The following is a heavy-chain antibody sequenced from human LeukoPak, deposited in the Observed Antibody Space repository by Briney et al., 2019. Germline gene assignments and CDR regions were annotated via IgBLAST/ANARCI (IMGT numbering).Heavy chain of an antibody. D-gene: IGHD6-19*01. J-gene: IGHJ5*02. CDR1: GYTSTSYG. Sequence: GASVKVSCTASGYTSTSYGINWVRQAPGQGLAWMGWISAYNGNTNYAQKLQGRVTMTTDASTSTAYMELRSLRSDDTAVYYCARAVAGTTSRFDPWGQGTLVTVSS. CDR3: ARAVAGTTSRFDP. V-gene: IGHV1-18*01. CDR2: ISAYNGNT.